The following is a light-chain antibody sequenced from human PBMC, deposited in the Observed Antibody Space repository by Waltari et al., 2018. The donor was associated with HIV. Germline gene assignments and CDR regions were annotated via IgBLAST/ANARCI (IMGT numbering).Light chain of an antibody. CDR3: QQYYSYSWDP. J-gene: IGKJ1*01. V-gene: IGKV1-5*03. CDR2: KAS. CDR1: QSISSW. Sequence: DIQMTQSPSTLSASVVDRVTITCRASQSISSWLAWYQQKPGKAPKVLIYKASSLESGVPSRFSGSGSGTEFTLTISSLQPDDFATYYCQQYYSYSWDPFGQGTKVEIK.